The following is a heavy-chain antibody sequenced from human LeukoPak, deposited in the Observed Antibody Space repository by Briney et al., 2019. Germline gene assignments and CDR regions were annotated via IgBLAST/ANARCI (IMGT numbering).Heavy chain of an antibody. CDR2: IYSGGST. D-gene: IGHD3-10*01. CDR3: ASPRDYYGSGELHC. J-gene: IGHJ4*02. CDR1: GFTVSSNY. V-gene: IGHV3-53*01. Sequence: GGSLRLSCAASGFTVSSNYMSWVRQAPGKGLEWVSVIYSGGSTYYADSVKGRFTISRDNSKNTLSLQMNSLRAEDTAVYYCASPRDYYGSGELHCWGQGTLVTVSS.